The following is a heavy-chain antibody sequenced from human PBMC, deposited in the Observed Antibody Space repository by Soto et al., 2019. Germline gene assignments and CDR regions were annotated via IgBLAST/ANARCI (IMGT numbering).Heavy chain of an antibody. J-gene: IGHJ4*02. V-gene: IGHV4-34*01. D-gene: IGHD3-22*01. Sequence: QVQLQQWGAGLLKPSETLSLTCAVYGGSFSGYYWSWIRQPPGKGLEWIGEINHSGSTNYNPSLKSRVTISVDTSKNQFSLKLSSVTAADTAVYYCARGGGYDSSGSRYFDYWGQGTLVTVSS. CDR1: GGSFSGYY. CDR2: INHSGST. CDR3: ARGGGYDSSGSRYFDY.